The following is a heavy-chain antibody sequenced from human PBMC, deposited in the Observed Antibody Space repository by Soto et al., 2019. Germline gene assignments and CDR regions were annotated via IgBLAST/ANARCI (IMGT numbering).Heavy chain of an antibody. CDR3: ARGEDIVLMVYAILTNYYYYMDV. CDR1: GYTFTSYD. D-gene: IGHD2-8*01. Sequence: AASVKVSCKASGYTFTSYDINWVRQATGQGLEWMGWMNPNSGNTGYAQKFQGRVTMTRNTSISTAYMELSSLRSEDTAVYYCARGEDIVLMVYAILTNYYYYMDVWGKGTTVTVSS. J-gene: IGHJ6*03. CDR2: MNPNSGNT. V-gene: IGHV1-8*01.